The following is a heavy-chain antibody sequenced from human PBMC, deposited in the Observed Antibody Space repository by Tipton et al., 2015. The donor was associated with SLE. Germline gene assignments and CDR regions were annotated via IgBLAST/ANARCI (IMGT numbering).Heavy chain of an antibody. CDR1: GGSFSGYY. CDR2: IYYSGST. V-gene: IGHV4-34*01. D-gene: IGHD5-18*01. Sequence: TLSLTCAVYGGSFSGYYWSWIRQPPGKGLEWIGYIYYSGSTNYNPSLKSRATISVDTSKNQFSLKLSSVTAADTAVYYCARGGDTAMASDIWGQGTMVTVSS. J-gene: IGHJ3*02. CDR3: ARGGDTAMASDI.